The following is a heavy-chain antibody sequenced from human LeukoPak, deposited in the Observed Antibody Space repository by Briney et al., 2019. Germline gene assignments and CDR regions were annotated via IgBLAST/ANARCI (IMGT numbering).Heavy chain of an antibody. CDR1: GGSFSGYY. Sequence: SETLSLTCDVYGGSFSGYYWSWIRQPPGKGLEWIGEINHSGSTNYNPSLKSRVTISVDTSKNQFSLKLSSVTAADTAVYYCARGLSSGMDVWGKGTTVTVSS. CDR3: ARGLSSGMDV. CDR2: INHSGST. J-gene: IGHJ6*04. V-gene: IGHV4-34*01.